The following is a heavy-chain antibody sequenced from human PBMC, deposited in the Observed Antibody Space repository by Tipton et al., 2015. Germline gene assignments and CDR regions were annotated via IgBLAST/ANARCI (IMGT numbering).Heavy chain of an antibody. Sequence: TLSLTCTVSGGSISSSSYYWGWIRQPPGKGLEWIGSVHYSGSTYYNPSLKSRVTMSRDTSKNQFSLKLTSVTAADTAVYYCACQDYDSLTRDYQTVDYWGQGTLVTVSS. CDR3: ACQDYDSLTRDYQTVDY. CDR1: GGSISSSSYY. V-gene: IGHV4-39*07. CDR2: VHYSGST. D-gene: IGHD3-9*01. J-gene: IGHJ4*02.